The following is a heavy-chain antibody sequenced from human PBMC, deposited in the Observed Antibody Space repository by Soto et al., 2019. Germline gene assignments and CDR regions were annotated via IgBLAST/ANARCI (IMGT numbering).Heavy chain of an antibody. V-gene: IGHV1-69*13. CDR3: ARAIGSSWYHHYFDY. D-gene: IGHD6-13*01. CDR1: GGTFSSYA. Sequence: GASVNVSCKASGGTFSSYAISWVRQAPGQGLEWMGGIIPIFGTANYAQKFQGRVTITADESTSTAHMELSSLRSEDTAVYYCARAIGSSWYHHYFDYWGQGTLVTVSS. J-gene: IGHJ4*02. CDR2: IIPIFGTA.